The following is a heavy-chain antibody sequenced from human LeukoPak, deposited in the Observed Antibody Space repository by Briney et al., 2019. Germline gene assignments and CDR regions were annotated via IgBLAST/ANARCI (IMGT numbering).Heavy chain of an antibody. J-gene: IGHJ4*02. CDR2: ISAYNGNT. CDR1: GYTFTSYG. D-gene: IGHD1-26*01. V-gene: IGHV1-18*01. Sequence: GASVKVSCKPSGYTFTSYGISWVRQAPGQGLEWMGWISAYNGNTNYAQKLQGRVTMTTDTSTSTAYMELRSLRSDDTAVYYCERVVGGSYYSANCFDYWGQGTLVTVSS. CDR3: ERVVGGSYYSANCFDY.